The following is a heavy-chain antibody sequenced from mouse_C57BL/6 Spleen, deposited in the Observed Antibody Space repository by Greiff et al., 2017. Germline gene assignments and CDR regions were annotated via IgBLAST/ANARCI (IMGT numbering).Heavy chain of an antibody. Sequence: QVQLQQPGAELVKPGASVKLSCKASGYTFTSYWMPWVKQRPGRGLEWIGRIYPNSGGTKYNEKFKSKATLTVDKPSSTTYMQLSSLTSEDSAVYYSARAYDYENFDYWGKGTTLTVSS. CDR3: ARAYDYENFDY. D-gene: IGHD2-4*01. CDR1: GYTFTSYW. J-gene: IGHJ2*01. V-gene: IGHV1-72*01. CDR2: IYPNSGGT.